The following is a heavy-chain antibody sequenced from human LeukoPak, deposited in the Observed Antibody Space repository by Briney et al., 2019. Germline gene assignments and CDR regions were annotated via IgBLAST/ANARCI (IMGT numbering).Heavy chain of an antibody. CDR1: GYTFTDYY. CDR3: ARRVTAASGFDY. D-gene: IGHD6-13*01. Sequence: ASVKVSFKASGYTFTDYYIYWVRQAPGQGLEWMGWTNPKNGGTNYAQKFQGRVTMTSDTSISTAYMDLNSLKSDDTAVYYCARRVTAASGFDYWGQGTLVTVSS. CDR2: TNPKNGGT. V-gene: IGHV1-2*02. J-gene: IGHJ4*02.